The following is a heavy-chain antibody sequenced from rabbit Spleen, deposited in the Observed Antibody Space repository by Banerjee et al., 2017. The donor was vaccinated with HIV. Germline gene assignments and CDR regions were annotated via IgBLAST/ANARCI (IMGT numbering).Heavy chain of an antibody. V-gene: IGHV1S40*01. CDR2: IYAGSSGST. D-gene: IGHD1-1*01. Sequence: QSLEESGGGLVKPEGSLTLTCTASGFSFSSSYYMCWVRQAPGKGLEWIACIYAGSSGSTYYASWAKGRFTITSNTNQNTVALQVTSLTAADTATYFCARSSVSGGYLYGMDLWGQGTLVTVS. CDR1: GFSFSSSYY. CDR3: ARSSVSGGYLYGMDL. J-gene: IGHJ6*01.